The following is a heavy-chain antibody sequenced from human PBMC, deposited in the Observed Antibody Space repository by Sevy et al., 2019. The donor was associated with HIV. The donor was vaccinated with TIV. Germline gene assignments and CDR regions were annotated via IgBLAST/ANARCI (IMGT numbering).Heavy chain of an antibody. CDR3: AREGYYYRSGTYRPPNYYGIDV. Sequence: ASLKVSCKASGYTFSSYGISWVRQAPGQGLEWMGWISDYNGYTNYAHKFQGRVTMSTETSTRTAYMELRSLRSDDRAVYFCAREGYYYRSGTYRPPNYYGIDVWGQGTAVTVSS. CDR2: ISDYNGYT. D-gene: IGHD3-10*01. CDR1: GYTFSSYG. J-gene: IGHJ6*02. V-gene: IGHV1-18*01.